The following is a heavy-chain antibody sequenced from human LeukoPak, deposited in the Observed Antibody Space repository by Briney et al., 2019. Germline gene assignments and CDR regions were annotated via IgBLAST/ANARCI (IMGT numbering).Heavy chain of an antibody. Sequence: GGSLRLSCAASGFTFSNAWMNWVRQAPGKGLEWVSSISSSSTYIYYADSVKGRFTISRDNAKNSLYLQMNSLRAEDTAVYYCASGGWYCTGGSCFVNWFDPWGQGTLVTVSS. J-gene: IGHJ5*02. D-gene: IGHD2-15*01. CDR1: GFTFSNAW. CDR2: ISSSSTYI. CDR3: ASGGWYCTGGSCFVNWFDP. V-gene: IGHV3-21*01.